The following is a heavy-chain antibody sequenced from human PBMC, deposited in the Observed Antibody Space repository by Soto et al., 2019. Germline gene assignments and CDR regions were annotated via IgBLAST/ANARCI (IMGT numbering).Heavy chain of an antibody. J-gene: IGHJ6*02. V-gene: IGHV1-69*13. CDR2: IIPIFGTA. CDR1: GGTFSSYA. D-gene: IGHD5-18*01. Sequence: SVKVSCKASGGTFSSYAISWVRQAPGHGLEWMGGIIPIFGTANYAQKFQGRVTITADESTSTAYMELSSLRSEDTAVYYCAIDRIQLWGIRYYYYGMDVWGQGTTVTVSS. CDR3: AIDRIQLWGIRYYYYGMDV.